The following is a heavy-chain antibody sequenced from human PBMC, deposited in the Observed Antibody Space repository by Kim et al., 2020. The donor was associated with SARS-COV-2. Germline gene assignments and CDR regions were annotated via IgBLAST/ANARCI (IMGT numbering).Heavy chain of an antibody. CDR2: ISGSGGST. CDR1: GFTFSSYA. CDR3: ANWLPAGFVLMVYAIREIDY. D-gene: IGHD2-8*01. V-gene: IGHV3-23*01. Sequence: GGSLRLSCAASGFTFSSYAMSWVRQAPGKGLEWVSAISGSGGSTYYADSVKGRFTISRDNSKNTLYLQMNSLRAEDTAVYYCANWLPAGFVLMVYAIREIDYWDQGTLVTVSS. J-gene: IGHJ4*02.